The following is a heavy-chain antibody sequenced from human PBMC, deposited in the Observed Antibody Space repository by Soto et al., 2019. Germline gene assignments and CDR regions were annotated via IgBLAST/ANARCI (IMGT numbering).Heavy chain of an antibody. CDR2: MNPNSGNT. CDR1: GYTFTSYD. Sequence: GASVKVSCKASGYTFTSYDINWVRQATGQGLEWMGWMNPNSGNTGYAQKFQGRVTMTRNTSISTAYMELSSLRSEDTAVYYCARGLRITIFGVVIIRGYFDYWGQGXLVTVSS. J-gene: IGHJ4*02. D-gene: IGHD3-3*01. V-gene: IGHV1-8*01. CDR3: ARGLRITIFGVVIIRGYFDY.